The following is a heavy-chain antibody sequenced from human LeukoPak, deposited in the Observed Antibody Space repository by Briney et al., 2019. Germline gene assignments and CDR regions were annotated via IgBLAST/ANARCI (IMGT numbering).Heavy chain of an antibody. Sequence: GPALVKPTQTLTLTCTFSGFSLSTPEMCVTWIRQPPGKALESLAPIDWDGDKFYSPSLRTRLTISKDTPKNQVVLRMTNMDPVDTGTYYCARMTPDSPSFDYWGQGALITVSS. CDR3: ARMTPDSPSFDY. D-gene: IGHD2-15*01. V-gene: IGHV2-70*17. J-gene: IGHJ4*02. CDR1: GFSLSTPEMC. CDR2: IDWDGDK.